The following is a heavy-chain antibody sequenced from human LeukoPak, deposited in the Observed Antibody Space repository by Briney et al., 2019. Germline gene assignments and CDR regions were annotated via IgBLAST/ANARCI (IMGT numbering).Heavy chain of an antibody. Sequence: SQTLSLTCTVSGGSISSGDYYWSWIRQPPGKGLEWIGYIYYSGSTYYNPSLKSRVTISVDTSKSQFSLKVSSVTAADTAVYYCARDSTGYERLDYWGQGTLVTVSS. CDR3: ARDSTGYERLDY. D-gene: IGHD3-9*01. CDR1: GGSISSGDYY. J-gene: IGHJ4*02. V-gene: IGHV4-30-4*01. CDR2: IYYSGST.